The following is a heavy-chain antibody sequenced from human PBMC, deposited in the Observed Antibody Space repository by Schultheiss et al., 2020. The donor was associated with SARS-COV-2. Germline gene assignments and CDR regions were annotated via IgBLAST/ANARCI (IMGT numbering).Heavy chain of an antibody. CDR1: GGSISSSSYY. Sequence: SETLSLTCTVSGGSISSSSYYWGWIRQPPGKGLEWIGSIYYSGSTNYNPSLKSRVTISVDTSKNQFSLKLSSVTAADTAVYYCARGAGYYDFWSGYSDVWGKGTTVTGSS. V-gene: IGHV4-39*07. J-gene: IGHJ6*04. D-gene: IGHD3-3*01. CDR2: IYYSGST. CDR3: ARGAGYYDFWSGYSDV.